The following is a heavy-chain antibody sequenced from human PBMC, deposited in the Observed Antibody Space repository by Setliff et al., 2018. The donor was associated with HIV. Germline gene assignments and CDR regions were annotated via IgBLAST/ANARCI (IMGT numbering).Heavy chain of an antibody. Sequence: SETLSLTCSVSGDSINSDNFYWAWIRQHPGKELEWIGSVFYNGNTFYNPSLKSRVTMSVDTSKNQFSLRLTSVTAADTAVYFCARLRITMIMMLNYFDYWGQGTLVTVSS. CDR1: GDSINSDNFY. CDR2: VFYNGNT. J-gene: IGHJ4*02. D-gene: IGHD3-22*01. V-gene: IGHV4-39*07. CDR3: ARLRITMIMMLNYFDY.